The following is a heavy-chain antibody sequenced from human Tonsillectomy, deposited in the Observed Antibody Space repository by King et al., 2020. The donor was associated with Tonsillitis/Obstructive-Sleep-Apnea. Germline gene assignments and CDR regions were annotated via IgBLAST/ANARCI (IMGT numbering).Heavy chain of an antibody. CDR3: ARTPLDDSGSYNRHFDT. Sequence: VQLVESGGGLVQPGGSLRLSCAASGFTFSSYWLTWVRQAPGKGLEWVANIKQDGSEKDYVDSVKGRFTISRDNAKNSLYLQMNSRRAEDTAVYYCARTPLDDSGSYNRHFDTWGQGTLVTVSS. D-gene: IGHD3-22*01. V-gene: IGHV3-7*03. CDR2: IKQDGSEK. J-gene: IGHJ4*02. CDR1: GFTFSSYW.